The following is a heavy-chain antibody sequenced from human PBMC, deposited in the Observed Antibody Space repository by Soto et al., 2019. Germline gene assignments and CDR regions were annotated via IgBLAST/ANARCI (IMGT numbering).Heavy chain of an antibody. J-gene: IGHJ4*02. CDR2: LVPVFGTA. Sequence: QVQLVQSGAEVKKPGSSVKVSCKASGGTFSSLAISWVRQAPGQGIEWMGGLVPVFGTANYAQKFQDRVTITADKSTSTSYMELSSLRSEDTTVYYCARSAGVFDYWGQGTLVTVSS. CDR1: GGTFSSLA. D-gene: IGHD6-19*01. V-gene: IGHV1-69*06. CDR3: ARSAGVFDY.